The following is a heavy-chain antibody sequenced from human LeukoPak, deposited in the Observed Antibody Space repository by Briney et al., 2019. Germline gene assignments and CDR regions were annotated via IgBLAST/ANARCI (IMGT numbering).Heavy chain of an antibody. D-gene: IGHD4-17*01. CDR2: INPNSGGT. Sequence: ASVKVSCKASGYTFTGYYMHWVRQAPGQGLEWMGWINPNSGGTNYAQKFQGRVTMTRDTSISTAYMELSRLRSDDTAVYYCARVDYGDYGVPYYFDYWGQGTLVTVSS. CDR1: GYTFTGYY. CDR3: ARVDYGDYGVPYYFDY. V-gene: IGHV1-2*02. J-gene: IGHJ4*02.